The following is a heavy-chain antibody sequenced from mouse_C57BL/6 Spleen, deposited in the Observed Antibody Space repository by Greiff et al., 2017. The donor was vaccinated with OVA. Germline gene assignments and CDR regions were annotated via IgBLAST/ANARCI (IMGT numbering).Heavy chain of an antibody. J-gene: IGHJ1*03. CDR2: INYDGSST. CDR3: ARDRGYDYDWYFDV. V-gene: IGHV5-16*01. CDR1: GFTFSDYY. Sequence: EVKLMESEGGLVQPGSSMKLSCTASGFTFSDYYMAWVRQVPEKGLEWVANINYDGSSTYYLDSLKSRFIISRDNAKNILYLQMSSLKSEDTATYYCARDRGYDYDWYFDVWGTGTTVTVSS. D-gene: IGHD2-4*01.